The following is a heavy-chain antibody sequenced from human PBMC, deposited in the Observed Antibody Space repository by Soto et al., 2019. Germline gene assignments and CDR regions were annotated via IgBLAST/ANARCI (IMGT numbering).Heavy chain of an antibody. Sequence: GGSLRLSCAASGFIFSTSGSAFSRYAMTWVRQTPGKALEWVSSVSGSGVRTYYSDSVRGRFTISRDNSEDRLYLEMNSVRAEDTAVYYCAKIFLGTYYYDSSDAFDIWGQGTMVTVSS. CDR2: VSGSGVRT. D-gene: IGHD3-22*01. CDR1: GFIFSTSGSAFSRYA. CDR3: AKIFLGTYYYDSSDAFDI. J-gene: IGHJ3*02. V-gene: IGHV3-23*01.